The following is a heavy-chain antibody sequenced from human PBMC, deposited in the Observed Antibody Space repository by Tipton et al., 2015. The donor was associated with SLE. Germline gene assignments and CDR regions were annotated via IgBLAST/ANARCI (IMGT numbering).Heavy chain of an antibody. Sequence: TLSLTCTVSGASISSGGYYWNWIRQHPGKGLEWIGYIYYSGSTHYNPSLKSRVIISVDMSKNQFSLNLRSVTAADTAVYYCARDTSGYYYHFDSWGQGTLVTVSS. CDR1: GASISSGGYY. CDR3: ARDTSGYYYHFDS. J-gene: IGHJ4*02. D-gene: IGHD3-22*01. CDR2: IYYSGST. V-gene: IGHV4-31*03.